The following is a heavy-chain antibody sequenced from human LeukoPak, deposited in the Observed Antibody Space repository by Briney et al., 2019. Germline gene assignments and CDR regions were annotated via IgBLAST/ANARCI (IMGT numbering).Heavy chain of an antibody. D-gene: IGHD6-19*01. V-gene: IGHV1-46*01. Sequence: ASVKVSSKASVYTFTSYYMHWVRHTPGQGLERRGIINPSSGSTSYAQKVQGRVAMTRDTSTSTVYMELSSLRSEDTAVYYCARGVLHTGGSGWYGDYFDYWGQGTLVTVSS. CDR2: INPSSGST. CDR1: VYTFTSYY. CDR3: ARGVLHTGGSGWYGDYFDY. J-gene: IGHJ4*02.